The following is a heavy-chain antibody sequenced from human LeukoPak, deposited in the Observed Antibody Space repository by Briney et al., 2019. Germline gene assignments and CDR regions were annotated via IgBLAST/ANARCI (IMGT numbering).Heavy chain of an antibody. CDR3: AKSWARLAVVADY. CDR2: IIPIFGTA. J-gene: IGHJ4*02. V-gene: IGHV1-69*06. CDR1: GGTFSSYA. Sequence: SVKVSCKASGGTFSSYAISWVRQAPGQGLEWMGGIIPIFGTANYAQKFQGRVTITADKSTSTAYMELSSLRAEDTAVYYCAKSWARLAVVADYWGQGTLVTVSS. D-gene: IGHD3-16*01.